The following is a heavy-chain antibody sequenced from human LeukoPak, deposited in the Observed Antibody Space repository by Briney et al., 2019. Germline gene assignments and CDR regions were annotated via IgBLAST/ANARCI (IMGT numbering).Heavy chain of an antibody. CDR1: GYTFTSYG. CDR3: ADNSGSYYDALGY. J-gene: IGHJ4*02. V-gene: IGHV1-18*03. D-gene: IGHD1-26*01. Sequence: ASVKVSCKASGYTFTSYGISWVRQAPGQGLEWMGWISAYNGNTNYAQKLQGRVTITADKSTSTAYMELSSLRSEDMAVYYCADNSGSYYDALGYWGQGTLVTVSS. CDR2: ISAYNGNT.